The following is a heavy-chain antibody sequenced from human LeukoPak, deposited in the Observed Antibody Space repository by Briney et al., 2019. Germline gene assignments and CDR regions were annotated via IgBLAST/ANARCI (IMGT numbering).Heavy chain of an antibody. CDR2: ISYDGSNK. Sequence: PGGSLRLSCAASGFTFSSYAMHWVRQAPGKGLEWVAVISYDGSNKYYADSVKGRFTISRDNSKRTLYLQMNSLRVDDTAVYYCAKDGSWSCTDWGQGTLVTVSS. CDR1: GFTFSSYA. V-gene: IGHV3-30*04. D-gene: IGHD2-8*02. CDR3: AKDGSWSCTD. J-gene: IGHJ4*02.